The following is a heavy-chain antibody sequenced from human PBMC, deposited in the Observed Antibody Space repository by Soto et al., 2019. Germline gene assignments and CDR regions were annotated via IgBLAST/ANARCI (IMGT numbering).Heavy chain of an antibody. CDR1: GFTFSSYW. J-gene: IGHJ4*02. V-gene: IGHV3-74*01. Sequence: EMQLVESGGGLVQPGGSLRLSCAASGFTFSSYWMHWVRQAPGKGLVWVSRINSDGSSTSYADSVKGRFTISRDNAKNTLYLQMNSLRAEDTAVYYCARDGIDGDYVVERDLDYWGQGTLVTVSS. CDR3: ARDGIDGDYVVERDLDY. CDR2: INSDGSST. D-gene: IGHD4-17*01.